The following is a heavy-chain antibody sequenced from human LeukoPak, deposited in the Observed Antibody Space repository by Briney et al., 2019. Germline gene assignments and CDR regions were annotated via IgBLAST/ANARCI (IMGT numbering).Heavy chain of an antibody. CDR3: ARGAVYGSGSYYPRLLDY. CDR1: GFTFSSYE. D-gene: IGHD3-10*01. CDR2: ISSSGSTI. Sequence: GGSLRLSCAASGFTFSSYEMNWVRQAPGKGLEWVSYISSSGSTIYYADSVKGRFTISRDNAKNSLYLQMNSLRAEDTAVYYCARGAVYGSGSYYPRLLDYWGQGTLVTVSS. V-gene: IGHV3-48*03. J-gene: IGHJ4*02.